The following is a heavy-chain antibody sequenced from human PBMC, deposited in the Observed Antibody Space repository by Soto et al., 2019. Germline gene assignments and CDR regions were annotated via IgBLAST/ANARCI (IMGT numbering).Heavy chain of an antibody. CDR1: GFSLSTTGVS. Sequence: QITLKESGPTLVKPTQTLTLTCTFSGFSLSTTGVSVGWIRQPPGKALEWLALIYWDDDKHYSPSLTSRLTVTKDTSKNPGVLTMTNRDPVDTATYYCAHSLILRDVDTGRVDFAYWGQGTLVTVSS. J-gene: IGHJ4*02. CDR3: AHSLILRDVDTGRVDFAY. CDR2: IYWDDDK. D-gene: IGHD5-18*01. V-gene: IGHV2-5*02.